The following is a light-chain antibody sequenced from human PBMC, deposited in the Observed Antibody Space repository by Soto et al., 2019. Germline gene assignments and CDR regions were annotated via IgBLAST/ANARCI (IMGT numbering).Light chain of an antibody. CDR2: MNN. CDR1: TSNIGNNY. CDR3: AAWDDSLSGVL. J-gene: IGLJ2*01. V-gene: IGLV1-47*01. Sequence: QSVLTQPPSASVTRGQRVTIACAGSTSNIGNNYVYWYQLLPRTAPELLFYMNNQRPSGVPDRSPGSKSGTSGSLVISGLRSEDEVDYYCAAWDDSLSGVLFGGGTKLTVL.